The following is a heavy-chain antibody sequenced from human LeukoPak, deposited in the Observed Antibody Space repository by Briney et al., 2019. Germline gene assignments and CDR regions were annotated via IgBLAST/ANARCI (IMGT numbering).Heavy chain of an antibody. CDR2: ISYSGNT. Sequence: SETLSLTCAVYGGSFSGYYWSWIRQPPGKGLEWIGEISYSGNTNYNPSLASRVTISVDTSKNQFSLKLNSMTAADTAVYYCARRRNWNDVLDYWGRGTLVTVSS. J-gene: IGHJ4*01. CDR1: GGSFSGYY. CDR3: ARRRNWNDVLDY. V-gene: IGHV4-34*01. D-gene: IGHD1-1*01.